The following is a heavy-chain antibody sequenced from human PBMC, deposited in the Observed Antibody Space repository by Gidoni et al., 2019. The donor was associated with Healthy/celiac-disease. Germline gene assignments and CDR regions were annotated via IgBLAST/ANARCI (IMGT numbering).Heavy chain of an antibody. Sequence: EVQLVQSGAEVKKPGESLRISCKGSGYSFTSYWISWVRQMPGKGLEWMGRIDPSDSYTNYSPSFQGHVTISADKSISTAYLQWSSLKASDTAMYYCARSLIVVVPAAMDDAFDIWGQGTMVTVSS. V-gene: IGHV5-10-1*03. CDR1: GYSFTSYW. D-gene: IGHD2-2*01. CDR2: IDPSDSYT. J-gene: IGHJ3*02. CDR3: ARSLIVVVPAAMDDAFDI.